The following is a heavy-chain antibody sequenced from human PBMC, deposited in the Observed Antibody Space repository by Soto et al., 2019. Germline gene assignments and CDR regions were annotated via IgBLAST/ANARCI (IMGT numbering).Heavy chain of an antibody. CDR3: ARLRDLDFWA. D-gene: IGHD3-10*01. Sequence: EVQLVQSGAEVKKPGESLKISCKGSGYRFTDYWIGWVRQMPGKCLEWMVIINPDDSDTRYIPSFQGHVTISAANSISPAYLQWSSLQASDTAMYYCARLRDLDFWAWGQGTLVTVSS. CDR2: INPDDSDT. J-gene: IGHJ4*02. V-gene: IGHV5-51*03. CDR1: GYRFTDYW.